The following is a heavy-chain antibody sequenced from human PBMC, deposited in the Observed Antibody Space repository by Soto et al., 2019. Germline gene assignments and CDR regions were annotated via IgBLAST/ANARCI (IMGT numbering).Heavy chain of an antibody. Sequence: PSETLSLTCTVSGGSVSSGSYYWSWIRQPPGKGLEWIGYIYYSGSTNYNPSLKSRVTISVDTSKNQFSLKLSSMTAADTAVYYCARVDSSGPYYFDYWGQGTLVTVSS. CDR3: ARVDSSGPYYFDY. J-gene: IGHJ4*02. V-gene: IGHV4-61*01. D-gene: IGHD6-19*01. CDR1: GGSVSSGSYY. CDR2: IYYSGST.